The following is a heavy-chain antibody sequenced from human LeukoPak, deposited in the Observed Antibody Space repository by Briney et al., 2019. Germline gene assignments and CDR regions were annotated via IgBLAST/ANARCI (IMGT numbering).Heavy chain of an antibody. J-gene: IGHJ3*02. V-gene: IGHV3-21*01. CDR1: GFTFSSYS. CDR2: ISSSSSYI. D-gene: IGHD3-22*01. CDR3: ARDARDYYDSSARAFDI. Sequence: PGGSLRLSCAASGFTFSSYSMNWVRQAPGKGLEWVSSISSSSSYIYYADSVKGRFTISRDNAKNSLYLQMNSLRAEDTAVYYCARDARDYYDSSARAFDIWGQGTMVTVSS.